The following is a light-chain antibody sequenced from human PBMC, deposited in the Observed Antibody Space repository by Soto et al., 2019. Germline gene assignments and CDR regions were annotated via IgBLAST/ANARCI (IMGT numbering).Light chain of an antibody. Sequence: DLVMTQSPDSLAVSLGERATINCKSSQSGLYSSNNKNDLAWYQQKPGQPPKLLIYWASTRESGVPDRFSGSGSGTDSTLTISSLQAEDVAVYYCQQYYTAPPTFGPGTKVDI. J-gene: IGKJ3*01. CDR3: QQYYTAPPT. CDR1: QSGLYSSNNKND. CDR2: WAS. V-gene: IGKV4-1*01.